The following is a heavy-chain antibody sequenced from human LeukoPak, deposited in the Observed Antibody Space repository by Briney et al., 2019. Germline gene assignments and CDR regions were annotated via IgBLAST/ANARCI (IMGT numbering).Heavy chain of an antibody. D-gene: IGHD2-8*01. J-gene: IGHJ4*02. V-gene: IGHV3-66*01. CDR3: ARDPLYPGFGY. CDR1: GFTVSSNY. Sequence: GGSLRLSCAASGFTVSSNYMSWVRQAPGKGLEWVSVIYSGGSTYYADSVKGRFTISRDNSKNTLYLQMNSLRAEDTAVYYRARDPLYPGFGYWGQGTMVTVSS. CDR2: IYSGGST.